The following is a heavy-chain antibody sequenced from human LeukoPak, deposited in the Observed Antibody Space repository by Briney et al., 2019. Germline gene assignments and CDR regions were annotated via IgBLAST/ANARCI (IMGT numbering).Heavy chain of an antibody. CDR2: IKQDGSEK. CDR1: GFTFSCYW. V-gene: IGHV3-7*01. D-gene: IGHD3-10*01. CDR3: ARDARKDYYGSGSYQPFDY. Sequence: GGSLRLSCAASGFTFSCYWMSWVRQAPGKGLEWVANIKQDGSEKYYVDSVKGRFTISRDNAKNSLYLQMNSLRAEDTAVYYCARDARKDYYGSGSYQPFDYWGQGTLVTVSS. J-gene: IGHJ4*02.